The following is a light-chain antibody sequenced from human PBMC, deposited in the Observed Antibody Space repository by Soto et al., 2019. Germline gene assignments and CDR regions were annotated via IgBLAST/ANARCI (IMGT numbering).Light chain of an antibody. CDR3: QHYSDSPIT. J-gene: IGKJ5*01. CDR2: GAS. Sequence: EIVLTQSPGTLSLSPGERATLSCRASQSVINTYLAWYQQKPGQAPRLLISGASTRATGIPARFSGSGSGTDFTLTISRLEPEDFAVYYCQHYSDSPITFGQGTRLEIK. V-gene: IGKV3-20*01. CDR1: QSVINTY.